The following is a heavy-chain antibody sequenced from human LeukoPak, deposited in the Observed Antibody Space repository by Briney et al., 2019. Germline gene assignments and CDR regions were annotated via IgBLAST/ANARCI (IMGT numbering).Heavy chain of an antibody. J-gene: IGHJ4*02. D-gene: IGHD3-10*01. CDR2: IYYSGRT. CDR3: ARTYHYGSGNYFLFDF. V-gene: IGHV4-59*11. Sequence: PSETLSLTCTVPGGSISGHYWSWIRQPPGTGLEWIGYIYYSGRTDYNPSLKSRVTISVDTSKNQFSLKLSSVTAADTAVYYCARTYHYGSGNYFLFDFWGQGTLVTVSS. CDR1: GGSISGHY.